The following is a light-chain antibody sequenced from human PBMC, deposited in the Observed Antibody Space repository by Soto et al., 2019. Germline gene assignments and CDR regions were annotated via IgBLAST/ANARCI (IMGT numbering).Light chain of an antibody. CDR3: QQYGSSPFT. V-gene: IGKV3-20*01. CDR1: QSVSSSY. CDR2: GAS. Sequence: EIVLTQSPGTRSLSPGERATRSCRASQSVSSSYLAWYQQKPGQAPRLLIYGASSRATGIPDRFSGSESGTDFTLTISRLEPEDFAVYYCQQYGSSPFTFGPGTKVDIK. J-gene: IGKJ3*01.